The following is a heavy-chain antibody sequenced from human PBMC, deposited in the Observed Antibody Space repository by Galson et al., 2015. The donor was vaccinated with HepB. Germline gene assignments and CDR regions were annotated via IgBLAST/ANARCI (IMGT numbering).Heavy chain of an antibody. J-gene: IGHJ1*01. V-gene: IGHV3-21*01. CDR1: GFTFSTYS. D-gene: IGHD1-7*01. CDR2: ISSTSGYT. CDR3: ASGEDNWNYYFQR. Sequence: SLRLSCAASGFTFSTYSMNWVRQAPGKGLEWVSSISSTSGYTDYADSVKGRFTISRDNAKNSLYLQIDSLRVEDTAVYYCASGEDNWNYYFQRWGQGTLVTVSS.